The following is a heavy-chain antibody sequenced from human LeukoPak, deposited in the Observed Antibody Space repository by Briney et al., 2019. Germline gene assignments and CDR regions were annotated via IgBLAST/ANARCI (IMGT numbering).Heavy chain of an antibody. J-gene: IGHJ4*02. V-gene: IGHV3-48*01. CDR3: AREAAFRRGWGFLQ. D-gene: IGHD7-27*01. CDR2: ISSSSSTI. CDR1: GFTFSSYG. Sequence: GGSLRLSCAASGFTFSSYGMSWVRQAPGKGLEWVSYISSSSSTIYYADSVKGRFTISRDNAKNSLYLQMNSLRAEDTAVYYCAREAAFRRGWGFLQWGQGTLVTVSS.